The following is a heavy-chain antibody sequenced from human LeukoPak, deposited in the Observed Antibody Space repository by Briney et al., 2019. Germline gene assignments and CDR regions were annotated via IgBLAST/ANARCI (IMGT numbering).Heavy chain of an antibody. CDR1: GDSINSYY. Sequence: SETLSLTCTVSGDSINSYYWSCIRQPPGKGLEWIGYIYFSGNTKYNPSLKNRATISVDRSKSQFYLTLRSVTAADTAVYYCARDLNHGFNYYYYGLEVWGQGTTVTVSS. CDR2: IYFSGNT. V-gene: IGHV4-59*01. D-gene: IGHD3-9*01. CDR3: ARDLNHGFNYYYYGLEV. J-gene: IGHJ6*02.